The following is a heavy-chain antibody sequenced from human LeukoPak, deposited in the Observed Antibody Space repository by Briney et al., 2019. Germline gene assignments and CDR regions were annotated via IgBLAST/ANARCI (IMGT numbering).Heavy chain of an antibody. CDR2: INSDGTTT. D-gene: IGHD2-15*01. CDR1: GFTFSNYF. V-gene: IGHV3-74*03. Sequence: GGSLRLSCAASGFTFSNYFMHWVRQAPGKGLVWVSRINSDGTTTMYADSVKGRFTISRDNAKNTLYLQMNSLRDEDTAVNYCARRVDATRWFDPWGQGTLVAVSS. J-gene: IGHJ5*02. CDR3: ARRVDATRWFDP.